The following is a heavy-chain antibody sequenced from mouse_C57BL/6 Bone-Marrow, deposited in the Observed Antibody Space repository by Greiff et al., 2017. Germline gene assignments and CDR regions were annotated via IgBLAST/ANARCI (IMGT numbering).Heavy chain of an antibody. CDR3: ARDGVDSSGPAWFAY. CDR1: GFTFSDFY. V-gene: IGHV7-1*01. Sequence: EVNVVESGGGLVQSGRSLRLSCATSGFTFSDFYMEWVRQAPGKGLEWIAASRNKANDYTTEYSASVKGRFIVSRDTSQSILYLQMNALRAEDTAIYDCARDGVDSSGPAWFAYWGQGTLVTVSA. D-gene: IGHD3-2*02. J-gene: IGHJ3*01. CDR2: SRNKANDYTT.